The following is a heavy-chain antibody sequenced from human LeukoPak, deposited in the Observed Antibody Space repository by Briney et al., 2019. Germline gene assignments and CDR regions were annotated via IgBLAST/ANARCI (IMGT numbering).Heavy chain of an antibody. V-gene: IGHV4-30-2*01. Sequence: SETLSLTCAVSGGSISSGGYSWSWIRQPPGKGLEWIGYIYHSGSTYYNPSLKSRVTISVDRSKNQFSLKLSSVTAADTAVYYCAREVPLAYCGGDCYSSRGVFDIWGQGTMVTVSS. CDR3: AREVPLAYCGGDCYSSRGVFDI. J-gene: IGHJ3*02. CDR2: IYHSGST. D-gene: IGHD2-21*02. CDR1: GGSISSGGYS.